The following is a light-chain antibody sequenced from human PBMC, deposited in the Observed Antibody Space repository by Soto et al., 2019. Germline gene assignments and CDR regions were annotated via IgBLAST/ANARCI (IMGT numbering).Light chain of an antibody. Sequence: QSVLTQPASVSGSPGQSITISCTGTSNDVGGYDYVSWYQQLPGKAPKLLIYDFNNRPSGVSHRFSGSKSGNTASLTISGLQAEDEADYYCSSYTGSSTFVFGTGTKVTVL. CDR3: SSYTGSSTFV. CDR2: DFN. J-gene: IGLJ1*01. CDR1: SNDVGGYDY. V-gene: IGLV2-14*01.